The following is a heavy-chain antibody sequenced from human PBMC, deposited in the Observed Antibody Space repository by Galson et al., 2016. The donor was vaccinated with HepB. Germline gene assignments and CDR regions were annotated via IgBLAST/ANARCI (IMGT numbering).Heavy chain of an antibody. V-gene: IGHV4-31*03. D-gene: IGHD3-10*01. J-gene: IGHJ4*02. CDR3: AKDRGLRGESIEY. CDR1: GDSIASSSHY. Sequence: PLSLTCTVAGDSIASSSHYWSWLRQSPGKGLEWIGYIYYSSDGFPYYSPSFTSRVTISADTSKNQFSLNVTSVTAADTAVYYCAKDRGLRGESIEYWGQGMLVTVSA. CDR2: IYYSSDGFP.